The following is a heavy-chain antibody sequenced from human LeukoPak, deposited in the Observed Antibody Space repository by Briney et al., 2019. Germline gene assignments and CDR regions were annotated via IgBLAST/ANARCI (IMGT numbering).Heavy chain of an antibody. Sequence: PGGFLRLSCAASGFTFSTFAMSWVRQAPGTGLEWVSCFSGSGASTYYADSVKGRFTISRDNSKNTLYLQMNSLRAEDTAVYYCAKFSPTPLLNYYYYGMDVWGQGTTVTVSS. V-gene: IGHV3-23*01. J-gene: IGHJ6*02. CDR1: GFTFSTFA. CDR3: AKFSPTPLLNYYYYGMDV. CDR2: FSGSGAST.